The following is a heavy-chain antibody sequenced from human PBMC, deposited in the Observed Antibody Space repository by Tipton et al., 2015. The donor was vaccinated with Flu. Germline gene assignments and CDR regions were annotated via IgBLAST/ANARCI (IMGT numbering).Heavy chain of an antibody. CDR2: ISGYNGNT. J-gene: IGHJ6*02. CDR3: VRNLNYDFWSDDSAKYDMDV. D-gene: IGHD3-3*01. V-gene: IGHV1-18*01. Sequence: QVQLVQSGGEVKKPGASVTVSCKASGYTFSNFGISWVRQAPGQGLEWMGRISGYNGNTDYAQKFQGRVTLTTDTSTSTGYMELKGLRSDDTAVYFCVRNLNYDFWSDDSAKYDMDVWGQGTTVTVSS. CDR1: GYTFSNFG.